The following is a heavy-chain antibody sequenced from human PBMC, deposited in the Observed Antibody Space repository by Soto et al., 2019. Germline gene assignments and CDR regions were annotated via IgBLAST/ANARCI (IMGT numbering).Heavy chain of an antibody. CDR3: ARSYVTSRPIDF. CDR1: GYSLTGYY. CDR2: TNPRDGST. Sequence: ASVKFSCKASGYSLTGYYMHWVRRAPGQGLEWMGITNPRDGSTNYAQKFQGRVTMTSDTSTSTVYMEMSSLRSDDTAMYYCARSYVTSRPIDFWGQGTLVTVSS. D-gene: IGHD3-10*02. J-gene: IGHJ4*02. V-gene: IGHV1-46*01.